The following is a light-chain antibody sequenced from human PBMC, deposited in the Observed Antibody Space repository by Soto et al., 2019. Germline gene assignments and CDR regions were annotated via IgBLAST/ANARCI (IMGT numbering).Light chain of an antibody. J-gene: IGKJ1*01. Sequence: DIQMTQSPSTLSASVGDRVTITCRASQSISSWLAWYQQKPGKAPKLLIYDASSLESGVPSRFSGSGSGTEFTLTISSLQPDDFPTYYCQQYNSYSPWTFGHGTKVEIK. CDR2: DAS. CDR3: QQYNSYSPWT. CDR1: QSISSW. V-gene: IGKV1-5*01.